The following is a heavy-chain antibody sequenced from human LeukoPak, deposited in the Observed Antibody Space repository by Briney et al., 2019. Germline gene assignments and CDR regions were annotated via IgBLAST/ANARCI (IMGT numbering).Heavy chain of an antibody. CDR1: GYTFTSYA. Sequence: SVKVSCKASGYTFTSYAISWVRQAPGQGLEWMGGIIPIFGTANYAQKFQGRVTITRNTSISTAYMELSSLRSEDTAVYYCARGRDGYNWRYYYYYYMDVWGKGTTVTVSS. V-gene: IGHV1-69*05. CDR2: IIPIFGTA. CDR3: ARGRDGYNWRYYYYYYMDV. J-gene: IGHJ6*03. D-gene: IGHD5-24*01.